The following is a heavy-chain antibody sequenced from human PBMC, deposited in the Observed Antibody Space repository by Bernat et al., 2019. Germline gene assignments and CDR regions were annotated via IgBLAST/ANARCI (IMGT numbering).Heavy chain of an antibody. Sequence: QVQLVESGGGVVQPGRSLRLSCAASGFTFSSYAMHWVRQAPGKGLEWVAVISYDGSNKYYADSVKGRFTISRDNSKNTLYLQMNSLRPEDTAMYYCASGMGYSRYFDYWGQGTLVTVSS. CDR2: ISYDGSNK. D-gene: IGHD1-26*01. V-gene: IGHV3-30*01. CDR3: ASGMGYSRYFDY. CDR1: GFTFSSYA. J-gene: IGHJ4*02.